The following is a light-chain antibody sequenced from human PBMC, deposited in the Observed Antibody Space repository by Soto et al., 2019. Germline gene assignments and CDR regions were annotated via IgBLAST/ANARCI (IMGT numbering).Light chain of an antibody. CDR3: QQYTSYPWT. CDR1: QSVNTW. CDR2: DAS. V-gene: IGKV1-5*01. J-gene: IGKJ1*01. Sequence: DIQMTQSPSTLSASVGDRVTITCRASQSVNTWLAWFQRRPGEAPKLLIYDASTLESGVPSRFSGSGSGTEFTLTISSLQPDDFATYYYQQYTSYPWTFGQGTKVDIK.